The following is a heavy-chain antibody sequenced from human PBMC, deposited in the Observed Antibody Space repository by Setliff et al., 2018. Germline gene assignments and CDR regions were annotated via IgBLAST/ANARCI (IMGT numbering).Heavy chain of an antibody. V-gene: IGHV3-7*01. CDR3: ARKKTVYWYYGMDV. CDR2: IKQDGSEK. CDR1: GFTFSRYW. Sequence: PGGSLRLSCVVSGFTFSRYWMTWVRQAPGKGLEWVANIKQDGSEKYHADSVKGRFTISRDNAKNSLYLQMTSLRAEDTAVYYCARKKTVYWYYGMDVWGQGTTVTVSS. D-gene: IGHD2-15*01. J-gene: IGHJ6*02.